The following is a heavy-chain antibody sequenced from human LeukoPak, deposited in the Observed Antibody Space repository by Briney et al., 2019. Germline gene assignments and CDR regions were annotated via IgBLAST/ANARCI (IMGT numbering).Heavy chain of an antibody. CDR3: ARIGYSSSSFDY. D-gene: IGHD6-6*01. Sequence: GGSLRLYCAASGFPFNHYWMSWVRQAPGKGLEWVANIKEDGSTKYYEDSVRGRFTISRDNARNSVYLQMDSLRAEDVAVYHCARIGYSSSSFDYWGQGTLVTVSS. CDR2: IKEDGSTK. CDR1: GFPFNHYW. J-gene: IGHJ4*02. V-gene: IGHV3-7*01.